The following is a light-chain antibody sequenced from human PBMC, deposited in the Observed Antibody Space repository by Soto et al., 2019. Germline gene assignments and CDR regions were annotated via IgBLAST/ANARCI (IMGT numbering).Light chain of an antibody. Sequence: EIVLTQSPATLSLSPGEGATLSCRASQSVGIYLGWYQQKPGQAPRLLIYDASNRATGIPARFSGSGSGTDFTLTISSLEHEDFAVYYCQQRSNLITFGGGTKVEIK. V-gene: IGKV3-11*01. J-gene: IGKJ4*01. CDR1: QSVGIY. CDR3: QQRSNLIT. CDR2: DAS.